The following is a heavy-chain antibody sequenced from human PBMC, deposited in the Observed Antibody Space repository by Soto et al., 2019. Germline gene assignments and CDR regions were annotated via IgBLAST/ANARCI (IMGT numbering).Heavy chain of an antibody. J-gene: IGHJ6*02. CDR2: IYYSGST. D-gene: IGHD1-26*01. CDR1: GGSISSGGYY. CDR3: ARELVGATSLPYYYYYYGMDV. Sequence: SETLSLTCTVSGGSISSGGYYWSWIRQHPGKGLEWIGYIYYSGSTYYNPSLKSRVTISVDTSKNQFSLKLSSVTAADTAVYYCARELVGATSLPYYYYYYGMDVWGQGTTVTVSS. V-gene: IGHV4-31*03.